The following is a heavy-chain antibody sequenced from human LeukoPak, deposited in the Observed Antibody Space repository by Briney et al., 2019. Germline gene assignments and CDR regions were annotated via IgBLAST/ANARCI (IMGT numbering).Heavy chain of an antibody. CDR1: VFTFSSYD. J-gene: IGHJ6*01. Sequence: PGGSLRLSCAASVFTFSSYDMHCLRQATGKALEWVSAIGTAGDTYYPGSVKGRFTISRENAKNSLYLQMNSLRAGDTAVYYCARGGYSYGSHYYYGMDVWGQGTTVTVSS. V-gene: IGHV3-13*01. CDR2: IGTAGDT. CDR3: ARGGYSYGSHYYYGMDV. D-gene: IGHD5-18*01.